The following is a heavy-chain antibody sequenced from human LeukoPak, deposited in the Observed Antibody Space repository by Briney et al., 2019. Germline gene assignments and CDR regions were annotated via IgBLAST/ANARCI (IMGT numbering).Heavy chain of an antibody. D-gene: IGHD6-19*01. CDR2: IYTSGST. Sequence: PSETLSLTCTVSGGSIGSYYWSWIRQPAGKGLEWIGRIYTSGSTNYNPSLKSRVTMSVDTSKNQFSLKLSSVTAADTAVYYCARTPRVDGGAYSSGWKRTYYYYGMDVWGQGTTVTVSS. CDR1: GGSIGSYY. CDR3: ARTPRVDGGAYSSGWKRTYYYYGMDV. V-gene: IGHV4-4*07. J-gene: IGHJ6*02.